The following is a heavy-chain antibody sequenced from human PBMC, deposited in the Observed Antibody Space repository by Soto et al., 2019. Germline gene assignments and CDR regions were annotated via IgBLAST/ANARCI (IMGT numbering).Heavy chain of an antibody. CDR1: GFTFDDYA. CDR2: ISWNSGSI. CDR3: AKDNQEYSSSLWAFDI. Sequence: GGSLRLSCAASGFTFDDYAMHWVRQAPGKGLEWVSGISWNSGSIGYADSVKGRFTISRDNAKNSLYLQMNSLRAEDTALYYCAKDNQEYSSSLWAFDIWGQGTMVTVSS. V-gene: IGHV3-9*01. D-gene: IGHD6-6*01. J-gene: IGHJ3*02.